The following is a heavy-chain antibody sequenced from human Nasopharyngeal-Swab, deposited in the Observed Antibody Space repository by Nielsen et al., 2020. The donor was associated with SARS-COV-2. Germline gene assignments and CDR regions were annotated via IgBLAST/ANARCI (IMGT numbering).Heavy chain of an antibody. D-gene: IGHD2/OR15-2a*01. V-gene: IGHV3-7*01. CDR3: ARDEILDY. CDR2: VKQDGTEK. CDR1: GFTFSPYW. J-gene: IGHJ4*02. Sequence: GGSLRLSCAASGFTFSPYWMIWVRQAPGKGLEWVANVKQDGTEKYFVDSVKGRFTISRDNAKNSLYLHMNSLRAEDTAVYYCARDEILDYWGQGTLVTVSS.